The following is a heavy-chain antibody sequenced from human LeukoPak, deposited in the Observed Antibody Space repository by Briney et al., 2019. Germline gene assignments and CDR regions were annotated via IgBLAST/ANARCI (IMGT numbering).Heavy chain of an antibody. CDR1: GYTFTSYD. D-gene: IGHD6-13*01. Sequence: ASVKVSCKASGYTFTSYDINWVRQATGQGLEWMGWMNPNSGNTGYAQKFQGRVTMTRSTSVSTAYMELGSLRSEDTAVYYCARVAYDGPAAAGSLDYWGQGTLVTVSS. CDR3: ARVAYDGPAAAGSLDY. V-gene: IGHV1-8*01. J-gene: IGHJ4*02. CDR2: MNPNSGNT.